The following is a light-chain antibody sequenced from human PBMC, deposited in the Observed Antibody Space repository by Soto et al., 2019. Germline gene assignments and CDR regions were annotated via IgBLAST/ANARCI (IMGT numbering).Light chain of an antibody. CDR2: HNY. CDR3: SALDDSLSAYV. CDR1: SSNIGSDF. J-gene: IGLJ1*01. V-gene: IGLV1-47*01. Sequence: QSALTQPPSASGTPGQRVTISCSGSSSNIGSDFVYWYQQLPGTAPKLLIYHNYHRPSGVPDRFSGSKSGTSGSLAISDLRAEDEADYYCSALDDSLSAYVFGAGTKVTVL.